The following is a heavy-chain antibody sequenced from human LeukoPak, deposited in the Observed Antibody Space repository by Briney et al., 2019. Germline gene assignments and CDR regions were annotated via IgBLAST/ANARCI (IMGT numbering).Heavy chain of an antibody. V-gene: IGHV3-23*01. D-gene: IGHD1-20*01. J-gene: IGHJ4*02. CDR1: GFTFSSYA. CDR3: ARLYNWNYVDY. CDR2: ISGSGGST. Sequence: GGSLRLSCAASGFTFSSYAMSWVRQAPGEGLEWVSAISGSGGSTYYADSVKGRFTISRDNSKNPLYLQMNSLRAEDTAVYYCARLYNWNYVDYWGQGTLVTVSS.